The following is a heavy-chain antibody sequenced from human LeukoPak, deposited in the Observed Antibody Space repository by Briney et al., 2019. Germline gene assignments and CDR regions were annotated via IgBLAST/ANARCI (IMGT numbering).Heavy chain of an antibody. V-gene: IGHV3-48*01. CDR2: IGISSSTI. CDR3: ARDLSQDFLSGYLDAFVL. CDR1: GFTFSKYS. D-gene: IGHD3-3*01. Sequence: GGSLRLSCETSGFTFSKYSMNWVRQAPGKGLEWVSYIGISSSTIHYADSVKGRFTFSRDNAKKSLYLQMNSLTAEDTAVYYCARDLSQDFLSGYLDAFVLWGQGTMVTVSS. J-gene: IGHJ3*01.